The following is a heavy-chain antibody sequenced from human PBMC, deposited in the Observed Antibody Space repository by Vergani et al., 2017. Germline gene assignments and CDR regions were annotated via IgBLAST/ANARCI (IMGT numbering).Heavy chain of an antibody. CDR1: GGSFSGYY. V-gene: IGHV4-34*01. J-gene: IGHJ4*02. CDR3: ARGSAMATINFDY. D-gene: IGHD5-24*01. CDR2: INHSGST. Sequence: QVQLQQWGAGLLKPSETLSLTCAVYGGSFSGYYWSWIRQPPGKGLEWIGEINHSGSTNYNPSLKSRVTISVDTSKNQFSLKRSSVTAADTAVYYCARGSAMATINFDYWGQGTLVTVSS.